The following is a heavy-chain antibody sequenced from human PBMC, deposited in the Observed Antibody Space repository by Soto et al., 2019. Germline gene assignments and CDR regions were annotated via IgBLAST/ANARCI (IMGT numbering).Heavy chain of an antibody. J-gene: IGHJ6*02. Sequence: SVKVSCKASGGTFSSYAISWVRQAPGQGLEWMGGIIPIFGTANYAQKFQGRVTITADESTSTAYMELSSLRSEDTAVYYCAREYQRESYYYYGMDVWGQGTTVTSP. CDR1: GGTFSSYA. D-gene: IGHD2-2*01. V-gene: IGHV1-69*13. CDR3: AREYQRESYYYYGMDV. CDR2: IIPIFGTA.